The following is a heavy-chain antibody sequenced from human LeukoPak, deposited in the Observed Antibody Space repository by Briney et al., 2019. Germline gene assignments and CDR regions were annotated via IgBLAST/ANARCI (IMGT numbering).Heavy chain of an antibody. V-gene: IGHV3-30*18. D-gene: IGHD3-10*01. CDR2: ISYDGSNK. CDR3: ANGYYYGSGSYYKEAFDI. CDR1: GFTFSNYG. Sequence: GGSLRLSCAASGFTFSNYGMHWVRHAPHKGQGWVVVISYDGSNKYYADPVKGRFTISRDNSKNTLYLQMNSLRAEDTAVYYCANGYYYGSGSYYKEAFDIWGQGTMVTVSS. J-gene: IGHJ3*02.